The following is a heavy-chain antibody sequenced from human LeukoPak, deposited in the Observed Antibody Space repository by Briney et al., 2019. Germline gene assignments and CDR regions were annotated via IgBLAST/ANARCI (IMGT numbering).Heavy chain of an antibody. V-gene: IGHV3-23*01. Sequence: PGGSLRLSCAASGFTFSSYAMSWVRQAPGKGLEWVSAISGSGGSTYYADSVKGRFTIFRDNSKNTLYLQMNSLRAEDTAVYYCAKDRMVRGVSLTYFDYWGQGTLVTVSS. D-gene: IGHD3-10*01. CDR3: AKDRMVRGVSLTYFDY. CDR1: GFTFSSYA. J-gene: IGHJ4*02. CDR2: ISGSGGST.